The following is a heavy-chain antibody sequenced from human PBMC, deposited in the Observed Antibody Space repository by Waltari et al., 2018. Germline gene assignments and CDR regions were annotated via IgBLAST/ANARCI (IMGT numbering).Heavy chain of an antibody. CDR2: IYFSGST. J-gene: IGHJ4*02. Sequence: QVRLQESGPGLVKPSETLSLTCTVSAASISSYYWSWIRQPPGKGLEWIAYIYFSGSTAYNPSLKSRVAISGDTSKKQFSLRLSSVTAADTAFYYCARGDTSNWFASYFDFWGQGILVSVSS. CDR1: AASISSYY. CDR3: ARGDTSNWFASYFDF. V-gene: IGHV4-59*01. D-gene: IGHD3-10*01.